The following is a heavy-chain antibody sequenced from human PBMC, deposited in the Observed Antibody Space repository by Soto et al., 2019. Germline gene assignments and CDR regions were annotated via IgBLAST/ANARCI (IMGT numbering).Heavy chain of an antibody. D-gene: IGHD3-22*01. J-gene: IGHJ5*02. CDR1: GGSISSSSYY. CDR2: IYYSGST. Sequence: PSETLSLTCTVSGGSISSSSYYWGWIRQPPGKGLEWIGSIYYSGSTYYNPSLKSRVTISVDRSKNQFSLKLSSVTAADTAVYYCARDNYYDLGLQHSWFDPWGQGTLVTVSS. CDR3: ARDNYYDLGLQHSWFDP. V-gene: IGHV4-39*07.